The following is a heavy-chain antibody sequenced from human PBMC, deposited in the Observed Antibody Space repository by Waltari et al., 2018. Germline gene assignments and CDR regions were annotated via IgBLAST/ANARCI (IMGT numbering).Heavy chain of an antibody. J-gene: IGHJ6*02. V-gene: IGHV3-48*03. CDR2: VSSGGHTV. CDR1: GLNFGSYE. D-gene: IGHD3-10*01. Sequence: EVQLVESGEGLVKPGGSLRLPCGAFGLNFGSYEMNWVRQAPGKGREWVAYVSSGGHTVYYADSVKGRFTISRDNARNSLYLQMDSLRVEDSAMYYTCGGTAGGMDVWGQGTTVTVSS. CDR3: CGGTAGGMDV.